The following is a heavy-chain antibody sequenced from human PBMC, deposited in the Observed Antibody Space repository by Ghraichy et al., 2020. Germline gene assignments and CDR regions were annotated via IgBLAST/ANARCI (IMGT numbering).Heavy chain of an antibody. V-gene: IGHV3-48*02. CDR3: ARRSCATTSCPVDY. D-gene: IGHD2-2*01. CDR2: ISPSGTSI. Sequence: GGSLRLSCEASGFIFSSYAMKWVRQAPGKGVESVSFISPSGTSIYYADSVKGRFTISRDNARNSLFLQMNSLRDEDTALYYCARRSCATTSCPVDYWGQGTLVTVSS. CDR1: GFIFSSYA. J-gene: IGHJ4*02.